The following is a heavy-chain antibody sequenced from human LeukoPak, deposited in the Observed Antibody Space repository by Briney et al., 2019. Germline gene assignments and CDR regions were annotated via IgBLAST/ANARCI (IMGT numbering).Heavy chain of an antibody. J-gene: IGHJ2*01. D-gene: IGHD5-24*01. CDR1: GFTFTSSA. V-gene: IGHV1-58*01. CDR3: AADFKMATSNWYFDL. CDR2: IVVGSGNT. Sequence: SVKVSCTASGFTFTSSAVQWVRQARGQRLEWIGWIVVGSGNTDYAQKFQERVTITRDMSTGTAYMELSSLRSEDTAVYYCAADFKMATSNWYFDLWGRGTLVTVSS.